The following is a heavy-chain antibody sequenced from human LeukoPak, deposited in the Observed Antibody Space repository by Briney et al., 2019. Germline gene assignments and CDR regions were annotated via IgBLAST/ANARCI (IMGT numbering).Heavy chain of an antibody. Sequence: GGSLRLSCAASGFTFSSYAMGWVRQAPGKGLEWVSAISGSGGSTYYADSVKGRFTISRDNSKNTLYLQMNSLRAEDTAVYYCAKGEVWFGELLYDYYYMDVWGKGTTVTVSS. V-gene: IGHV3-23*01. D-gene: IGHD3-10*01. J-gene: IGHJ6*03. CDR2: ISGSGGST. CDR1: GFTFSSYA. CDR3: AKGEVWFGELLYDYYYMDV.